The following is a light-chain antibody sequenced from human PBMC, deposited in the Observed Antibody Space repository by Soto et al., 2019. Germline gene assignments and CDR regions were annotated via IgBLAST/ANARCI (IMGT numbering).Light chain of an antibody. CDR2: SAD. CDR1: QTISKF. CDR3: HQSYIVPFT. V-gene: IGKV1-39*01. Sequence: DIQLAQSPASLSAAVGDRVVITCRASQTISKFLNWYQVKPGRAPRVMISSADTLKSGVPPRFSGSGSVRDFTLTINNLQPEDIATYFCHQSYIVPFTFGQGTKV. J-gene: IGKJ2*01.